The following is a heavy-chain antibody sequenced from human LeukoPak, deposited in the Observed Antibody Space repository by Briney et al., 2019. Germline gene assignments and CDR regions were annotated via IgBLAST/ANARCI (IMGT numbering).Heavy chain of an antibody. CDR3: ARGGSYLSAFDI. V-gene: IGHV3-23*01. CDR2: ISGSGGST. Sequence: GGSLRLSCAASGFTFSIYAMSWVRQAPGKGLEWVSGISGSGGSTYYADSVKGRFTISRDNSKSTLYLLMNSLRAEDTAVYYCARGGSYLSAFDIWGQGTMVTVSS. D-gene: IGHD1-26*01. CDR1: GFTFSIYA. J-gene: IGHJ3*02.